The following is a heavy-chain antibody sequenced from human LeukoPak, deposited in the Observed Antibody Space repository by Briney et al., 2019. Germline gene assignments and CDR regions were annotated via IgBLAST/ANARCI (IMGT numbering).Heavy chain of an antibody. CDR1: GGSISSSNW. Sequence: SGTLSLTCAVSGGSISSSNWWSWVRQPPGKGLGWIGEIYHSGSTHYNPSLRSLVTIAVDTSKIQFSLKLSSVTAADTAVYYCARGGDVRGVHAGPWGQGTLVTVSS. V-gene: IGHV4-4*02. D-gene: IGHD3-10*01. J-gene: IGHJ5*02. CDR2: IYHSGST. CDR3: ARGGDVRGVHAGP.